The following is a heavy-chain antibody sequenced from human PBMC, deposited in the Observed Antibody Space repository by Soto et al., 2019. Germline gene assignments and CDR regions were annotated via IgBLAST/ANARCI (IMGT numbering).Heavy chain of an antibody. Sequence: QVQLVQSGAEVKKPGASVKVSCKASGYTFTSYDINWVRQATGQGLEWMGWMNPNSGNTGYAQKFQGRVTIISNTTTSTADKEQRSRRCEDTAADYCWATHYGDNVDYWGQGTLVTVSS. V-gene: IGHV1-8*01. CDR2: MNPNSGNT. CDR1: GYTFTSYD. J-gene: IGHJ4*02. D-gene: IGHD4-17*01. CDR3: WATHYGDNVDY.